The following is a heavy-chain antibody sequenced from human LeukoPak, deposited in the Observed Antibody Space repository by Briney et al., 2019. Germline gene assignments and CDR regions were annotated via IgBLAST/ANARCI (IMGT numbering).Heavy chain of an antibody. Sequence: ASVKVSCKASGGTFSSYAISWVRQAPGQGLEWMGGIIPIFGTANYAQKFQGRVTITADESTSTAYMELSSLRSEDTAVYYCARDEGRYCSSTSCYHWFDPWGQGTLVTVSS. CDR3: ARDEGRYCSSTSCYHWFDP. D-gene: IGHD2-2*01. CDR2: IIPIFGTA. V-gene: IGHV1-69*13. CDR1: GGTFSSYA. J-gene: IGHJ5*02.